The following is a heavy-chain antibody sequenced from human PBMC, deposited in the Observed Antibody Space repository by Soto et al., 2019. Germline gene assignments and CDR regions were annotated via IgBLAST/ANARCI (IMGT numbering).Heavy chain of an antibody. CDR3: ARAFADDYVWGSYRAPTIDY. D-gene: IGHD3-16*02. CDR2: IYYSGST. CDR1: GGSISSYY. J-gene: IGHJ4*02. V-gene: IGHV4-59*01. Sequence: SETLSLTCTVSGGSISSYYWSWIRQPPGKGLEWIGYIYYSGSTNYNPSLKSRVTISVDTSKNQFSLKLSSVTAADTAVYYCARAFADDYVWGSYRAPTIDYWGQGTLVTVSS.